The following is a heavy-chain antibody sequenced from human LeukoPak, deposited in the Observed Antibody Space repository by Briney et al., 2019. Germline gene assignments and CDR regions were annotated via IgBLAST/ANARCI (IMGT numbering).Heavy chain of an antibody. D-gene: IGHD3-10*01. CDR3: AKAWFGEDWLTKD. CDR2: ISGSSGST. J-gene: IGHJ4*02. V-gene: IGHV3-23*01. Sequence: GGTLSLSCAASGFTFTNYGMSWVRQAPGKGLEWVSTISGSSGSTYYAVSVKGQFTISRDNSKNTVYLQMHSLRVDATAGYYCAKAWFGEDWLTKDWGRGTLVTVSS. CDR1: GFTFTNYG.